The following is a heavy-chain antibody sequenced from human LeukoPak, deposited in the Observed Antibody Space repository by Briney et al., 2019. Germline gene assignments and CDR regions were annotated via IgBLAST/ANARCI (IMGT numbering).Heavy chain of an antibody. CDR1: GFTFSSYD. CDR2: IGTAGDT. D-gene: IGHD3-3*01. J-gene: IGHJ4*02. Sequence: GGSLRLSCAASGFTFSSYDMHWVRQATGKGLEWVSAIGTAGDTYYPGSVKGRFTISRENAKNSLYLQMNSLRAGDTAVYYCARGKSLSAVHVLEGLVYFDYWGQGTLVTVSS. CDR3: ARGKSLSAVHVLEGLVYFDY. V-gene: IGHV3-13*01.